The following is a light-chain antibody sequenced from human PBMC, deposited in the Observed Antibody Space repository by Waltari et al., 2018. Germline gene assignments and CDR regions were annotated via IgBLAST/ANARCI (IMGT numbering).Light chain of an antibody. Sequence: EILMTQSPPSLSVSPGERATLSCRASQSISRNLAWYQQKPGQAPRLLIYGASTRATGIPARFSGSGPGTEFTLTISSLQSEDFAVYYCQQYNNWRTFGQGTKLEIK. CDR2: GAS. CDR1: QSISRN. V-gene: IGKV3-15*01. CDR3: QQYNNWRT. J-gene: IGKJ2*01.